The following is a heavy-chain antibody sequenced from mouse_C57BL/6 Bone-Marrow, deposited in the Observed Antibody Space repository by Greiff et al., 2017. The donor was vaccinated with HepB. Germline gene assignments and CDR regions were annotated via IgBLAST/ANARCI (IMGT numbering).Heavy chain of an antibody. D-gene: IGHD1-1*01. V-gene: IGHV1-26*01. CDR3: ARDGNY. J-gene: IGHJ2*01. Sequence: EVQLQQSGPELVKPGASVKISCKASGYTFTDYYMNWVKQSHGKSLEWIGDINPNNGGTSYNQKFKGKATLTVDKSPSTAYMELRSLTSEDSAVYYCARDGNYWGQGTTLTVSS. CDR1: GYTFTDYY. CDR2: INPNNGGT.